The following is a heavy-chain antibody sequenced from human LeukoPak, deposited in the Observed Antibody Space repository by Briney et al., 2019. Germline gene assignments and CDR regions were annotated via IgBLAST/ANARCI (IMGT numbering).Heavy chain of an antibody. V-gene: IGHV4-59*08. CDR1: GGSTSSYH. Sequence: PSETLSLTCTDPGGSTSSYHSSWIRQTPGKGLEWIAYIYYSGSTNYNPSLKSRLAISLDTSNNQFSLKLSSVTAADTAVYYCARLFRYYDILTGYVPGAFDCWGQGTLVTVSS. CDR2: IYYSGST. J-gene: IGHJ4*02. CDR3: ARLFRYYDILTGYVPGAFDC. D-gene: IGHD3-9*01.